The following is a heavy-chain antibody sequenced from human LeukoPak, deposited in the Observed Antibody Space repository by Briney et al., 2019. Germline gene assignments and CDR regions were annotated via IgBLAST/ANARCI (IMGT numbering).Heavy chain of an antibody. CDR2: IYYSGST. CDR1: GGSISSYY. D-gene: IGHD3-22*01. V-gene: IGHV4-59*08. CDR3: ARWDLYDSSGFDAFDI. Sequence: SETLSLTCTVSGGSISSYYWSWIRQPPGKGLEWIGYIYYSGSTNYNPSLKSRVTISVDTSKNQFSLKLSSVTAADTAVYYCARWDLYDSSGFDAFDIWGQGTMVTVSS. J-gene: IGHJ3*02.